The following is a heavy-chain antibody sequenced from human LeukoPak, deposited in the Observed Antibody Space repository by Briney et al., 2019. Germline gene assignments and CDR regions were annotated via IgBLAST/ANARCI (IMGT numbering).Heavy chain of an antibody. CDR2: LSGSGGST. CDR3: AISYDDSLSGGFDY. V-gene: IGHV3-23*01. CDR1: GFTFSSYA. J-gene: IGHJ4*02. Sequence: GGSLRLSCAASGFTFSSYAMNWVRQAPGKGLEWVSALSGSGGSTYYADSVKGRFTISRDNSKNTLYLQMNSLRAADTAVYYCAISYDDSLSGGFDYWGQGTLVTVSS. D-gene: IGHD3-22*01.